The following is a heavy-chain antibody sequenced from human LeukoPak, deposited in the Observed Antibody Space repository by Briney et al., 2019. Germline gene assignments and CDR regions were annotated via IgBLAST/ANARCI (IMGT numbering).Heavy chain of an antibody. CDR3: ASLPRYCSGGTCRDTFDI. Sequence: SEALSLTCTVSGGSISSYYWSWIRQPPGKGLEWIGYFYYSGSTYYNPTLKSRVTISVDTSKSQFSLKLSSVTAADTAMYYCASLPRYCSGGTCRDTFDIWGQGTMVTVSS. V-gene: IGHV4-59*08. J-gene: IGHJ3*02. D-gene: IGHD2-15*01. CDR2: FYYSGST. CDR1: GGSISSYY.